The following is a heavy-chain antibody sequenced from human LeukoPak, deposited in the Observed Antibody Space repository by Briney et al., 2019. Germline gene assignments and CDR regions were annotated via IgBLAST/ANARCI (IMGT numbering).Heavy chain of an antibody. D-gene: IGHD1-26*01. CDR3: AKDLGGGSYGVSWFDP. CDR2: IYSGGST. V-gene: IGHV3-66*01. CDR1: GFTVSSNY. Sequence: PGGSLRLSCAASGFTVSSNYMSWVRQAPGKGLEWVSFIYSGGSTHYADSVKGRFTISRDNSKNTLYLQMNSLRAEDTAVYYCAKDLGGGSYGVSWFDPWGQGTLVTVSS. J-gene: IGHJ5*02.